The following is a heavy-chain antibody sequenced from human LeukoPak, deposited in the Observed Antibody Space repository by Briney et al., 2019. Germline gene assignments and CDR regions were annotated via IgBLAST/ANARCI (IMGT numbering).Heavy chain of an antibody. D-gene: IGHD4-17*01. V-gene: IGHV4-59*04. Sequence: SETLSLTCTVSGGSISSYYWSWIRQPPGKGLEWIGSIYYSGSTYYNPSLKSRVTISVDTSKNQFSLKLSSVTAADTAVYYCASEPHYGDFFDYWGQGTLVTVSS. CDR3: ASEPHYGDFFDY. J-gene: IGHJ4*02. CDR2: IYYSGST. CDR1: GGSISSYY.